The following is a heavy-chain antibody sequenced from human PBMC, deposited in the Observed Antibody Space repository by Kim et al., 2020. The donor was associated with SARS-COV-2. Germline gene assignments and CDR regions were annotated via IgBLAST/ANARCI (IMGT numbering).Heavy chain of an antibody. Sequence: SETLSLTCAVYGGSFSGYYWSWIRQPPGKGLEWIGEINHSGSTNYNPSLKSRVTISVDTSKNQFSLKLSSVTAADTAVYYCARVTGPARFRVNSSSWSGYFQHWGQGTLVTVSS. J-gene: IGHJ1*01. D-gene: IGHD6-13*01. CDR3: ARVTGPARFRVNSSSWSGYFQH. V-gene: IGHV4-34*01. CDR1: GGSFSGYY. CDR2: INHSGST.